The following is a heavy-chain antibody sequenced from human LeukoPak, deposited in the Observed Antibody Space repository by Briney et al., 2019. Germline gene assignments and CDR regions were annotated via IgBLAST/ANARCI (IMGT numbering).Heavy chain of an antibody. Sequence: GGSLRLSCAVSGLTLSNYGMSWVSQAQGKGREWVAGISDSGGRTNYADSVEGRFTISRDNPKNTLYLQMNSLRAEDTAVYFCAKRGVVIRVILVGFHKEAYYFDSWGQGALVTVFS. CDR1: GLTLSNYG. D-gene: IGHD3-22*01. CDR3: AKRGVVIRVILVGFHKEAYYFDS. V-gene: IGHV3-23*01. J-gene: IGHJ4*02. CDR2: ISDSGGRT.